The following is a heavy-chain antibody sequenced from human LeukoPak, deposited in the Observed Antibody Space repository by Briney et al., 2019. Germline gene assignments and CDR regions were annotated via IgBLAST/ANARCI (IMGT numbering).Heavy chain of an antibody. Sequence: SETLSLTCTVSGYSISSGYYWGWIRQPPGKGLECIGSIYHSGSTYYNPSLKSRVTISVDTSKNQFSLKLSSVTAADTAVYYCAREDSRGSFYFYYFMDVWAEGPRSPSP. CDR3: AREDSRGSFYFYYFMDV. J-gene: IGHJ6*03. V-gene: IGHV4-38-2*02. D-gene: IGHD3-22*01. CDR1: GYSISSGYY. CDR2: IYHSGST.